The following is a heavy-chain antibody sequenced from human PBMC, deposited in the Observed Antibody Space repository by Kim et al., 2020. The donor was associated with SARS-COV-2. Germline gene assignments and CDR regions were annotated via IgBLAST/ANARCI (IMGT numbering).Heavy chain of an antibody. D-gene: IGHD2-21*02. J-gene: IGHJ2*01. V-gene: IGHV1-8*01. CDR1: GYTFTSYD. Sequence: ASVKVSCKASGYTFTSYDINWVRQATGQGLEWMGWMNPNSGNTGYAQKFQGRVTMTRNTSISTAYMELSSLRSEDTAVYYCARVSGFKVVTAAYWYFDLWGRGTLVTVSS. CDR3: ARVSGFKVVTAAYWYFDL. CDR2: MNPNSGNT.